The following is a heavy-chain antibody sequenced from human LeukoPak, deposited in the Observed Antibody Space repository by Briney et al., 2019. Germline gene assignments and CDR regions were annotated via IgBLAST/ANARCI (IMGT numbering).Heavy chain of an antibody. CDR1: GFTFSSYA. Sequence: GGSLRLSCAASGFTFSSYAMSWVRQAPGKGLEWVSAISGSGGSTYYADSVKGRFTISRDNSKNTLYLQMNSLRAEDTAVYYCAKSRIQLWLQRGIDAFDIWGQGTMVTVSS. J-gene: IGHJ3*02. CDR2: ISGSGGST. CDR3: AKSRIQLWLQRGIDAFDI. D-gene: IGHD5-18*01. V-gene: IGHV3-23*01.